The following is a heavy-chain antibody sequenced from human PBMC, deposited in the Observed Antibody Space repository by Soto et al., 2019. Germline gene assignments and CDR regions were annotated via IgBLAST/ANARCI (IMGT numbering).Heavy chain of an antibody. CDR1: GGSFSGYY. CDR2: INHSGST. D-gene: IGHD3-10*01. CDR3: ARGRLLWFGNGMDV. J-gene: IGHJ6*02. V-gene: IGHV4-34*01. Sequence: TSETLSLTCAVYGGSFSGYYWSWIRQPPGKGLEWIGEINHSGSTNYNPSLKSRVTISVDTSKNQFSLKLSSVTAADTAVYYCARGRLLWFGNGMDVWGQGTTVTVSS.